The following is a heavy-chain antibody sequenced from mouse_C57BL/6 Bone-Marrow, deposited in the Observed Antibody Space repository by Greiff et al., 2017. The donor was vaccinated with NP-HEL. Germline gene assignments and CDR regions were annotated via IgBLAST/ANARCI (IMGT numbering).Heavy chain of an antibody. CDR3: TRRGITTVKGVFDY. CDR2: IDPETGGT. Sequence: QVQLQQSGAELVRPGASVTLSCKASGYTFTDYEMHWVKQTPVHGLEWIGAIDPETGGTAYNQKFKGKAILTADKSSSTAYMELRSLTSEDSAVYYCTRRGITTVKGVFDYWGQGTTLTVSS. V-gene: IGHV1-15*01. D-gene: IGHD1-1*01. CDR1: GYTFTDYE. J-gene: IGHJ2*01.